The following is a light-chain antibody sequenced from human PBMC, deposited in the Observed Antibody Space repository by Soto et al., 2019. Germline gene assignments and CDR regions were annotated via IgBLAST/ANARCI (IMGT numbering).Light chain of an antibody. CDR3: SAYTHSNTVI. CDR2: EVI. V-gene: IGLV2-14*03. J-gene: IGLJ2*01. Sequence: QSALTQPASVSGSPGQSVTISFTGTSSDVAAYNFVSWYQQHPGEVPKLMIYEVIKRPSGISDRFSGSKSGNTASLTISGLQAEDEADYYCSAYTHSNTVIFGGGTKLTVL. CDR1: SSDVAAYNF.